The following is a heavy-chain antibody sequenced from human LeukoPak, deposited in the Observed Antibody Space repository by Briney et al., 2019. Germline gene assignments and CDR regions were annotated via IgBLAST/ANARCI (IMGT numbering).Heavy chain of an antibody. J-gene: IGHJ5*02. CDR3: ARRRAEGGSNGHYNWFDP. CDR2: IYYSGRT. D-gene: IGHD6-13*01. V-gene: IGHV4-59*08. CDR1: GGSIRSYY. Sequence: SETLSLTCTVSGGSIRSYYWSWIRQPPGKGLEWIGYIYYSGRTKYNPSLQSRVTISVDTSKNQFSLKLSSVTAADTAVYYCARRRAEGGSNGHYNWFDPWGQGTLVTVSS.